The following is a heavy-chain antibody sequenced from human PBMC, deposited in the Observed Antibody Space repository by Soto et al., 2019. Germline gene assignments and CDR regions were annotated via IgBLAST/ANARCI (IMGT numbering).Heavy chain of an antibody. J-gene: IGHJ5*02. Sequence: PGGSLRLSCAASGFTFSSYAMHWVRQAPGKGLEWVAVISYDGSNKYYADSVKGRFTISRDNSKNTLYLQMNSLRAEDTAVYYCARGAARPGQNWFDPWGQGTLVTVS. D-gene: IGHD6-6*01. V-gene: IGHV3-30-3*01. CDR2: ISYDGSNK. CDR3: ARGAARPGQNWFDP. CDR1: GFTFSSYA.